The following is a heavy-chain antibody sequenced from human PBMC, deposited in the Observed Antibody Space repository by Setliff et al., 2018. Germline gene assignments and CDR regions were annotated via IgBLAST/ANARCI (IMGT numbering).Heavy chain of an antibody. V-gene: IGHV1-69*05. CDR1: GGTFSSYG. D-gene: IGHD5-12*01. CDR3: VREGVDRRSSTDYRYYMDV. Sequence: GASVKVSCKASGGTFSSYGISWVRQAPGQGLEWMGGTIPMFGSTNYARKFQGRVTIITDESTSTAYMQLSSLGSDDTAVYYCVREGVDRRSSTDYRYYMDVWGEGTTVTVSS. CDR2: TIPMFGST. J-gene: IGHJ6*03.